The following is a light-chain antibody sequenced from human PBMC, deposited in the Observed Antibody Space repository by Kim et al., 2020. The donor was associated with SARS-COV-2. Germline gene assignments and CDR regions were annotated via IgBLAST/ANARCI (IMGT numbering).Light chain of an antibody. Sequence: LSPGDRATLSCRASQSVSSNLAWYRQKPGQAPRLLIYGASTRATGIPARVSGSGSGTEFTLTISSLQSEDFAVYFCQQYINWPITFGQGTRLEIK. CDR3: QQYINWPIT. V-gene: IGKV3-15*01. J-gene: IGKJ5*01. CDR1: QSVSSN. CDR2: GAS.